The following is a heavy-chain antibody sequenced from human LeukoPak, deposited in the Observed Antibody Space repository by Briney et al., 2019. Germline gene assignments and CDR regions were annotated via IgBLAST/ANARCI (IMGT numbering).Heavy chain of an antibody. Sequence: GGSLRLSCAGSGLIFSNYDMIWVRQVPGKGLEWVADISGGGGGTYYADSVKGRFTISRDNSKNTFYLQMNSLRADDTAVYYCARQENWRYCTRTSCPYYFDYWGQGTLVTVSS. D-gene: IGHD2-2*01. CDR1: GLIFSNYD. CDR3: ARQENWRYCTRTSCPYYFDY. J-gene: IGHJ4*02. CDR2: ISGGGGGT. V-gene: IGHV3-23*01.